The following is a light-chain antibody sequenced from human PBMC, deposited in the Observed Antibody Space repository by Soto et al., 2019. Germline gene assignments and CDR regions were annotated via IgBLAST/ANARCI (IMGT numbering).Light chain of an antibody. CDR3: QQYNSYPLT. V-gene: IGKV1D-16*01. Sequence: IQMTQSPSSLSASVGDRVILTCRASQRVSSWLAWYHQRPGKAPKLLIYATSTLETGVPSKFSGNASGTDFTLTISSLQPEDFATYYCQQYNSYPLTFGGGTKVDI. CDR1: QRVSSW. J-gene: IGKJ4*01. CDR2: ATS.